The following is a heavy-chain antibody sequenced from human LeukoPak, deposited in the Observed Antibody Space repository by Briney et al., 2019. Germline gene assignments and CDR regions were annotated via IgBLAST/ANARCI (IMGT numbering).Heavy chain of an antibody. J-gene: IGHJ4*02. CDR1: GGSINRKRDY. CDR2: IDYSGRT. D-gene: IGHD5-24*01. V-gene: IGHV4-39*07. Sequence: RSSVTLSFTCTVSGGSINRKRDYWGWLRQPPGKGREWIGSIDYSGRTYYSLSLKSRVTISGDTSKNQLSLRLRSVTAADTAIYYCARYDGYKPAFDCWGQGTLVTVSS. CDR3: ARYDGYKPAFDC.